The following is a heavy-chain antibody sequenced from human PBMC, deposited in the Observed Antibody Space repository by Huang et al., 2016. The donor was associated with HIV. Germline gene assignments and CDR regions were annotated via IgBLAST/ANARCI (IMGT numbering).Heavy chain of an antibody. CDR2: LNHSGST. CDR1: GGSFSGYY. Sequence: QVQLQQWGAGLLKPSETLSLTCAVYGGSFSGYYWSWIRQPPGKGLEWIGELNHSGSTNYNPSLKSRVTISVDTSKNQFSLKLSSVTAADTAVYYCARILMYYNSSGYGFDYWGQGTLVTVSS. CDR3: ARILMYYNSSGYGFDY. V-gene: IGHV4-34*01. D-gene: IGHD3-22*01. J-gene: IGHJ4*02.